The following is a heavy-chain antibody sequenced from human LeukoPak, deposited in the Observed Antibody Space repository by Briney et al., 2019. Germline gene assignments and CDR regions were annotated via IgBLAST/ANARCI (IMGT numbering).Heavy chain of an antibody. CDR2: ISGSGGTT. CDR3: AKENNGAPPLWFGELSTNFDY. CDR1: GFTFNSYA. D-gene: IGHD3-10*01. Sequence: PGGSLRLFCAASGFTFNSYAMTWVRQAPGKGLEWVSAISGSGGTTYYADSVKGRFTISRDNSKNTLYLQMNSLRAEDTAVYYCAKENNGAPPLWFGELSTNFDYWGQGTLVTVSS. V-gene: IGHV3-23*01. J-gene: IGHJ4*02.